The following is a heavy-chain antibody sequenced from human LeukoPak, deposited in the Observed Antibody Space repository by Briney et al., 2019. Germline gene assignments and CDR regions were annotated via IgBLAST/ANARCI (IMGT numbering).Heavy chain of an antibody. Sequence: SETLSLTCAVYGGSFSGYYWSWLRQPPGKGREWIGEINHSGSTNYNPSLKSRVTISVDTSKNQFSLKLSSVTAADTAVYYCARGHSSSWYGAFDIWGQGTMVTVSS. J-gene: IGHJ3*02. V-gene: IGHV4-34*01. CDR1: GGSFSGYY. CDR2: INHSGST. CDR3: ARGHSSSWYGAFDI. D-gene: IGHD6-13*01.